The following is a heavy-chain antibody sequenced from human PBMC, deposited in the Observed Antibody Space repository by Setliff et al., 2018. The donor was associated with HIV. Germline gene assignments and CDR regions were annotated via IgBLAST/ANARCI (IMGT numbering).Heavy chain of an antibody. Sequence: KTSETLSLTCTVSGGSMNSDSYSWTWLRQPAGKGPELIGHIYVGGSVIYNPSLASRVTISMVPSKNQFSLDLSSVTAADTAKYYCARAKTIGVSAVFFDPCGQGRPVTVSS. CDR3: ARAKTIGVSAVFFDP. J-gene: IGHJ5*02. D-gene: IGHD3-3*01. V-gene: IGHV4-61*09. CDR2: IYVGGSV. CDR1: GGSMNSDSYS.